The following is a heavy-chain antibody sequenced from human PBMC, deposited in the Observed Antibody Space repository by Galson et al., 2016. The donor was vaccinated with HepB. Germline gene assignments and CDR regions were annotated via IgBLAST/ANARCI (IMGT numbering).Heavy chain of an antibody. J-gene: IGHJ5*02. D-gene: IGHD2-2*01. CDR2: ISGSGGST. CDR1: GFTFSTYA. V-gene: IGHV3-23*01. Sequence: LRLSCAASGFTFSTYAMSWVRQAPGKGLEWVSVISGSGGSTYYADSVKGRFTISRDNSKNTLYLQMNSLRAEDAATYYCVVVPGAIVWFDPWGQGTLVTVSS. CDR3: VVVPGAIVWFDP.